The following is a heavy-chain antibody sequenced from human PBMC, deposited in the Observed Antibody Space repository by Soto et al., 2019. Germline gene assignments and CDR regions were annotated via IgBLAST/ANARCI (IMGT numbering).Heavy chain of an antibody. CDR1: GFTFSSYA. J-gene: IGHJ3*02. CDR2: ISGSGGST. V-gene: IGHV3-23*01. D-gene: IGHD2-15*01. CDR3: AKWVGGIGYCSGGSCAGAFDI. Sequence: EVQLLESGGGLVQPGGSLRLSCAASGFTFSSYAMSWVRQAPGKGLEWVSAISGSGGSTYYADSVKGRFTISRDNSKNTLYLQMNSLRAEDTAVYYCAKWVGGIGYCSGGSCAGAFDIWGQGTMVTVS.